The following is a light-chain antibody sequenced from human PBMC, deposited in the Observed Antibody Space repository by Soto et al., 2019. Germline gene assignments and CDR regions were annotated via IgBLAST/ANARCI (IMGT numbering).Light chain of an antibody. CDR3: QQYNSWT. CDR2: DAS. J-gene: IGKJ1*01. Sequence: IQMTQSPSTLSASVGDRVTITCRASQSISSWLAWYQQKPGKAPKLLIYDASSLESGVPSRFSGSGSGTEFTLTISSLQPDDFATYYCQQYNSWTFGQGTKVDNK. CDR1: QSISSW. V-gene: IGKV1-5*01.